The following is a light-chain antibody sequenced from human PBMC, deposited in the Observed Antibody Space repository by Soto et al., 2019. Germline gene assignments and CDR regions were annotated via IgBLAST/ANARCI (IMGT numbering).Light chain of an antibody. V-gene: IGLV7-46*01. CDR2: DTN. J-gene: IGLJ1*01. Sequence: QAVVTQEPSLTVSPGETVTLTCGSSTGTVTSGHYPYWFQQRPGQAPTTLIYDTNNKYSWTPDRFSGSLLGGKAALTLSGAQPEDEGDYHCLLLYSGNRRVFGTGTKLTVL. CDR1: TGTVTSGHY. CDR3: LLLYSGNRRV.